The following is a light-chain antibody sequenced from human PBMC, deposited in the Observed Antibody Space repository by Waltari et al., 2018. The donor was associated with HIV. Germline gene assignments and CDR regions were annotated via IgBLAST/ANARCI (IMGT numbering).Light chain of an antibody. CDR1: NIGYKS. CDR2: HEK. J-gene: IGLJ2*01. Sequence: SYELTQPLSVSVALGKTARITCGGKNIGYKSVHWYQQKTGRAPVLVIYHEKYRPSVIPGRFSGSKSGNTATLTITGAQAGDGADYFCQVWDTTTVVGGGTNLTVL. V-gene: IGLV3-9*02. CDR3: QVWDTTTV.